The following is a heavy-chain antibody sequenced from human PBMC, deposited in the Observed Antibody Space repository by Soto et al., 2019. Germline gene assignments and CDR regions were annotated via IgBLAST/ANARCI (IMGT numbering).Heavy chain of an antibody. Sequence: PGGSLRLSCAASGFTFSSYAMSWVRQAPGKGLEWVSAISGSGGSTYYADSVKGRFTISRDNSKNTLYLQMSSLRAEDTAVYYCANRNDYGSGSYFPFDHWGQGTLVTVSS. CDR2: ISGSGGST. V-gene: IGHV3-23*01. CDR1: GFTFSSYA. CDR3: ANRNDYGSGSYFPFDH. D-gene: IGHD3-10*01. J-gene: IGHJ4*02.